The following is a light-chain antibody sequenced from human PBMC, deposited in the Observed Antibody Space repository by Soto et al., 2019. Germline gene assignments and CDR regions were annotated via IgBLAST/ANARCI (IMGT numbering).Light chain of an antibody. CDR3: SSYSSNNILSYV. CDR1: SNDVGGYKY. Sequence: QSVLTQPASVSGAPGQSITISCTGTSNDVGGYKYVSWYQQRPGTTPKLIMFEVNNRPSGVSDRFSGSRSANTASLTISGLQAQDEADYYCSSYSSNNILSYVFGTGTKVTLL. J-gene: IGLJ1*01. CDR2: EVN. V-gene: IGLV2-14*03.